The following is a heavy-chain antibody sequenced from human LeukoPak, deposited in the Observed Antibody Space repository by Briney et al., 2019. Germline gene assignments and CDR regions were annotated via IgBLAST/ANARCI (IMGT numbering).Heavy chain of an antibody. D-gene: IGHD3-10*01. CDR3: AREDYGSGSSHFDY. Sequence: PGGSLRLSCAASGFTFSSYEMNWVRQAPGKGLEWVSYISSSGSTIYYADSVKGRFTISRDNAKNPLYLQMNSLRAEDTAVYYCAREDYGSGSSHFDYWGQGTLVTVSS. J-gene: IGHJ4*02. CDR2: ISSSGSTI. CDR1: GFTFSSYE. V-gene: IGHV3-48*03.